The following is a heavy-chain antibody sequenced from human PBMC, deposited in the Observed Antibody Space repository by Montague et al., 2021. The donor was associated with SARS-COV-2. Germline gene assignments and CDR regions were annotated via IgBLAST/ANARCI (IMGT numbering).Heavy chain of an antibody. D-gene: IGHD2-2*01. CDR2: IYPEDPDT. CDR3: ARQVHIYCSSPSCPFDY. CDR1: GYSFTSYW. J-gene: IGHJ4*02. Sequence: QSGAEVKKPGESLKISCEGSGYSFTSYWIAWVRQMPGKGLAWMGIIYPEDPDTRYSPSFQGHVTISADKSMNTAFLQWSSLRASDTAIYYCARQVHIYCSSPSCPFDYWGQGTLVTVSS. V-gene: IGHV5-51*01.